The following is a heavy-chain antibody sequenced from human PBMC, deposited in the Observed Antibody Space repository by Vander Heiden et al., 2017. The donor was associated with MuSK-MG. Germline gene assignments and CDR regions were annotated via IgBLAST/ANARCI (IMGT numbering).Heavy chain of an antibody. CDR1: GGSISSSSYY. J-gene: IGHJ4*02. CDR2: IYYSGST. CDR3: ARNAVSISSGWYYFDY. D-gene: IGHD6-19*01. V-gene: IGHV4-39*01. Sequence: QLQLQESGPGLVKPSETLSLTCTVSGGSISSSSYYWGWIRQPPGKGLEWIGSIYYSGSTYYNPSLKGRVTISVDTSKNQCSLKLSSVTAADTAVYYCARNAVSISSGWYYFDYWGQVTLVTVSS.